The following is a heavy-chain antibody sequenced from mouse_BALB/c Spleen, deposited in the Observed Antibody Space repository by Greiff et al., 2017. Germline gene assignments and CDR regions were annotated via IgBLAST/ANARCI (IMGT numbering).Heavy chain of an antibody. CDR1: GYTFSSYW. V-gene: IGHV1-9*01. D-gene: IGHD2-2*01. CDR3: ARRGYGYDGRGHYYAMDY. CDR2: ILPGSGST. J-gene: IGHJ4*01. Sequence: VQLQQSGAELMKPGASVKISCKATGYTFSSYWIEWVKQRPGHGLEWIGEILPGSGSTNYNEKFKGKATFTADTSSNTAYMQLSSLTSEDSAVYYCARRGYGYDGRGHYYAMDYWGQGTSVTVSS.